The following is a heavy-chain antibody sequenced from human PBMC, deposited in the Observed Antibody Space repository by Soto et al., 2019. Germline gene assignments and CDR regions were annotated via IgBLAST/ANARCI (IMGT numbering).Heavy chain of an antibody. D-gene: IGHD3-22*01. CDR2: TYYRSKWFH. J-gene: IGHJ4*02. V-gene: IGHV6-1*01. CDR3: AREPDDSGYAT. CDR1: GDSVSSNSAS. Sequence: PSQTLSLTCAISGDSVSSNSASWNLIRQSPSRGLEWLGRTYYRSKWFHDYAVPVKSRISINPDTSKNQFSLQLNSVTPEDTAVYYCAREPDDSGYATWGQGTRVTVSS.